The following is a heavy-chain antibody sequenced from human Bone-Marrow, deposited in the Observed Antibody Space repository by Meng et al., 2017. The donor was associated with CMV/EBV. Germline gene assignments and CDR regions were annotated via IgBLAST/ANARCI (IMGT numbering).Heavy chain of an antibody. CDR2: IIPILGIV. CDR1: GGTFSSYT. V-gene: IGHV1-69*04. J-gene: IGHJ6*02. Sequence: SVKVSCKASGGTFSSYTISWVRQAPGQGLEWMGRIIPILGIVNYAQKFQGRVTITADKSASTFYMELSSLRSEDTAVYYCARDRNIAALAPIDGVDVWGQGTTVTVSS. CDR3: ARDRNIAALAPIDGVDV. D-gene: IGHD6-13*01.